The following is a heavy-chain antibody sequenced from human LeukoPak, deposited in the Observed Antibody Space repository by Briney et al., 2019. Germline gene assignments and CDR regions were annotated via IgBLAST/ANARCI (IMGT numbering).Heavy chain of an antibody. Sequence: ASVKVSCKASGYTFTSYDINWVRQATGQGLEWMGWMNPNSGNTGYAQKFQGRVTMTRNTSISTAYMELSSLRSEATAVYYCARGRSWQLGRSWFDPWGQGTLVTVSS. V-gene: IGHV1-8*01. CDR3: ARGRSWQLGRSWFDP. CDR2: MNPNSGNT. CDR1: GYTFTSYD. D-gene: IGHD6-6*01. J-gene: IGHJ5*02.